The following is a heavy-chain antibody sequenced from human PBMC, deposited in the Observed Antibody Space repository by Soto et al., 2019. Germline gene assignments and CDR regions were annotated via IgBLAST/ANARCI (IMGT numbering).Heavy chain of an antibody. CDR2: INPNSGGT. V-gene: IGHV1-2*04. Sequence: ASVKVSCKASGYTFTGYYMHWVRQAPGQGLEWMGWINPNSGGTNYAQKFQGWVTMTRDTSISTAYMELSRLRSDDTAVYYCAREGSSSERQFDYWGQGTLVTVSS. J-gene: IGHJ4*02. CDR1: GYTFTGYY. CDR3: AREGSSSERQFDY. D-gene: IGHD6-6*01.